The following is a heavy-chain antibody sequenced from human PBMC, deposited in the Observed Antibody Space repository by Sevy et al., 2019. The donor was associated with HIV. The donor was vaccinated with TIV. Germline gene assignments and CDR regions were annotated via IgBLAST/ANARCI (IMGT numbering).Heavy chain of an antibody. D-gene: IGHD2-2*01. V-gene: IGHV3-30*03. Sequence: GGSLRLSCAGSGFTFSSYGVHWVRQTPGKGLEWVAFVSYHGRNKFYADSVKGRFTISRDNAKNSLFLQMNSLRAEDTAVYYCTRVSRGTDDDYWGQGTLVTVSS. CDR3: TRVSRGTDDDY. J-gene: IGHJ4*02. CDR1: GFTFSSYG. CDR2: VSYHGRNK.